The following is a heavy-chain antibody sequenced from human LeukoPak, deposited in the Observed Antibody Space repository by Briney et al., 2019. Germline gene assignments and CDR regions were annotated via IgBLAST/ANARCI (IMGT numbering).Heavy chain of an antibody. CDR1: GYTLTELS. CDR3: ATDLDQQLVLDY. D-gene: IGHD6-13*01. J-gene: IGHJ4*02. CDR2: FDPEDGET. V-gene: IGHV1-24*01. Sequence: ASVKVSCKVSGYTLTELSMHWVRQAPGKGLEWMGGFDPEDGETIYAQKFQGRVTMTEDTSTDTAYMELSSLRPEDTAVYYCATDLDQQLVLDYWGQGTLVTVSS.